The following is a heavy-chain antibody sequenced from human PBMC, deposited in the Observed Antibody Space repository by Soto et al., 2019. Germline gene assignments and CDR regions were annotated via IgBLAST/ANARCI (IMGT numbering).Heavy chain of an antibody. CDR2: IIPIFGTA. CDR1: GGTFSSYA. J-gene: IGHJ6*02. V-gene: IGHV1-69*13. CDR3: ARDCFSSSCYYYYGMDV. Sequence: SVKVSCKASGGTFSSYAISWVRQAPGQGLEWMGGIIPIFGTANYAQKFQGRVTITADESTSTACMELSSLRSEDTAVYYCARDCFSSSCYYYYGMDVWGQGTTVTVSS. D-gene: IGHD6-6*01.